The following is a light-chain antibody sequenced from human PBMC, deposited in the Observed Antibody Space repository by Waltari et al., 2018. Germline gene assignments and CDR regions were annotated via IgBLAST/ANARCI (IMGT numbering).Light chain of an antibody. Sequence: QSALTQPPSVSGSPGQSVTISCTGTSSDVGSYNRVSWYQQPPRKAPKLMIYEVSNRPSGVPNRFSGSKSGNTASLTISGLQAEDEADYYCSSYASNRDVLFGGGTKLTVL. V-gene: IGLV2-18*02. CDR3: SSYASNRDVL. CDR1: SSDVGSYNR. CDR2: EVS. J-gene: IGLJ2*01.